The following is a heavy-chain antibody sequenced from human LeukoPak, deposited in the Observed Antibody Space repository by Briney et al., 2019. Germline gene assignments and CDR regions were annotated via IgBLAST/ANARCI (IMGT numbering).Heavy chain of an antibody. V-gene: IGHV3-23*01. D-gene: IGHD2-2*01. Sequence: GGTLRLSCAASGFTFSNYGMSWVRQAPGKGLEWVSGISGSGGSTYYADSVKGRFTISRDNPQNTLYLQMNSLRAEDTAVYYCAKTSDDIVVVPAADFDYWGQGTLVTVSS. CDR3: AKTSDDIVVVPAADFDY. CDR1: GFTFSNYG. J-gene: IGHJ4*02. CDR2: ISGSGGST.